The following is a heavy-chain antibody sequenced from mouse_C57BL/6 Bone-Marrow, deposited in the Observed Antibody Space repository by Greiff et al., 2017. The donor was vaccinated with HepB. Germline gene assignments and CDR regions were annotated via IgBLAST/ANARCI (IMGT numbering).Heavy chain of an antibody. D-gene: IGHD1-3*01. Sequence: QVTLKVSGPGILQPSQTLSLTCSFSGFSLSTSGMGVSWIRQPSGKGLEWLAHIYWVDDKRYNPSLKRRLTISKDTSRNQVFLKITSVDTADTATYYCARRELYYAMDYWGQGTSVTVSS. CDR2: IYWVDDK. CDR1: GFSLSTSGMG. V-gene: IGHV8-12*01. CDR3: ARRELYYAMDY. J-gene: IGHJ4*01.